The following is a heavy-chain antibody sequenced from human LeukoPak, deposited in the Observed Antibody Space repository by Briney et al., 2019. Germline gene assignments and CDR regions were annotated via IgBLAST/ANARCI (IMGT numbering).Heavy chain of an antibody. D-gene: IGHD4-11*01. CDR2: IYHSGST. CDR3: ARDLSGIYRYMDV. J-gene: IGHJ6*03. V-gene: IGHV4-30-2*01. CDR1: GGSISSGGYS. Sequence: PSETLSLTCTVSGGSISSGGYSWNWIRQPPGKGLELIGYIYHSGSTYYNPSLKSRVTLSVDRSKNQFSLKLSSVTAADTAVYYRARDLSGIYRYMDVWGKGTTVTVSS.